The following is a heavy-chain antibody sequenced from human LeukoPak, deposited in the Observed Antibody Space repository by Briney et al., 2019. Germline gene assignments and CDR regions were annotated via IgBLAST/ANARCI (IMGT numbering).Heavy chain of an antibody. CDR3: ARDYGDY. D-gene: IGHD4-17*01. J-gene: IGHJ4*02. CDR2: ISGGGGST. V-gene: IGHV3-23*01. Sequence: PGGSLRLSCAASGFTFNNYAMSWVRQAPGKGLEWVLAISGGGGSTYYADSVKGRFTISRDNSKNTLYLQMNSLRADDTAVYYCARDYGDYWGQGTLVTVSS. CDR1: GFTFNNYA.